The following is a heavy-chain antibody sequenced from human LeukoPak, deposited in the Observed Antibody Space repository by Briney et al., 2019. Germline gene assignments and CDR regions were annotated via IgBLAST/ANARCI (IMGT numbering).Heavy chain of an antibody. Sequence: GGSLRLSCEASGFTSSDDYMSWIRQAPGKGLEWVSYISGSGSTMYYADSVAGRFTISRDNAKNSLYLQMNSLGAEDTAVYYCARQHRYCSPATCSFKHFDYWGQGTLVTVSS. D-gene: IGHD3-16*02. CDR1: GFTSSDDY. CDR3: ARQHRYCSPATCSFKHFDY. J-gene: IGHJ4*02. CDR2: ISGSGSTM. V-gene: IGHV3-11*04.